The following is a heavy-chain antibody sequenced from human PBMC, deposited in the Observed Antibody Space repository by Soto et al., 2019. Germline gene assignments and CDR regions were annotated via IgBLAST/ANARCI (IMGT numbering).Heavy chain of an antibody. Sequence: ASVKVSCKASGYTFTSNYMHWVRQAPGQGLEWMGIINPSGGSTSYAQKFQGRVTMTRDTSTSTVYMELSSLKTEDTAVYYCRTSFWSGYSYGMDVWGQGTTVTVSS. CDR3: RTSFWSGYSYGMDV. J-gene: IGHJ6*02. CDR2: INPSGGST. V-gene: IGHV1-46*01. CDR1: GYTFTSNY. D-gene: IGHD3-3*01.